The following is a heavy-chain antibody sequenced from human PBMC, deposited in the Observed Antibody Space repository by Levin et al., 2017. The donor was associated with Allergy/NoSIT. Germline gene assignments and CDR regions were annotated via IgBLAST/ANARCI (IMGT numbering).Heavy chain of an antibody. D-gene: IGHD3-10*01. Sequence: PGGSLRLSCAASGFTFSSYWMHWVRQAPGKGLVWVSRINSDGSSTSYADSVKGRFTISRDNAKNTLYLQMNSLRAEDTAVYYCARVFQQQSRGVISLYYFDYWGQGTLVTVSS. J-gene: IGHJ4*02. CDR2: INSDGSST. CDR1: GFTFSSYW. CDR3: ARVFQQQSRGVISLYYFDY. V-gene: IGHV3-74*01.